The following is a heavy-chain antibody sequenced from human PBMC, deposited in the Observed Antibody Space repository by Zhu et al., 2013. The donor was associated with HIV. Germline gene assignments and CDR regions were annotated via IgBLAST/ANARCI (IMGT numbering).Heavy chain of an antibody. J-gene: IGHJ6*03. CDR1: GYSISSGYY. CDR3: ANQANYYYYMER. CDR2: IYHSGST. D-gene: IGHD2-2*01. Sequence: QVQLQESGPGLVKPSETLSLTCTVSGYSISSGYYWGWIRQPPGKGLEWIGSIYHSGSTYYNPSLKSRVTISVDTSKNQFSLKLSSVTAADTAVYYCANQANYYYYMERLGQRDHGHRLL. V-gene: IGHV4-38-2*02.